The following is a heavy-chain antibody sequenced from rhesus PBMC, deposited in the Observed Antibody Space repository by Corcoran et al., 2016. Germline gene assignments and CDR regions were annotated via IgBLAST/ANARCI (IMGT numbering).Heavy chain of an antibody. V-gene: IGHV3S5*01. CDR2: ITYGSGNT. J-gene: IGHJ4*01. Sequence: EVQLVESGGGLVQPGGSLRLSCAASGFTFSNYGMSWVRQAPGKGLEWVSYITYGSGNTDYADSVGGRFTISRDNSKNTLSLQMNSLRGDDTAVYYCAKDTGGYSGYHYFDYWGQGVLVTVSS. D-gene: IGHD5-42*01. CDR3: AKDTGGYSGYHYFDY. CDR1: GFTFSNYG.